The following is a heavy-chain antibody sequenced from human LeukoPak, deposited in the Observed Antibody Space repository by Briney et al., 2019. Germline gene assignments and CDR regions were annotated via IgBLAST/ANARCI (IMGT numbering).Heavy chain of an antibody. V-gene: IGHV4-34*01. CDR2: INHSGST. CDR1: GGSFSGYY. Sequence: SETLPLTCAVYGGSFSGYYWSWIRQPPGKGLEWIGEINHSGSTNYNPSLKSRVTISVDTSKNQFSLKLSSVTAADTAVYYCARNDDSSSYWGQGTLVTVSS. CDR3: ARNDDSSSY. D-gene: IGHD5-18*01. J-gene: IGHJ4*02.